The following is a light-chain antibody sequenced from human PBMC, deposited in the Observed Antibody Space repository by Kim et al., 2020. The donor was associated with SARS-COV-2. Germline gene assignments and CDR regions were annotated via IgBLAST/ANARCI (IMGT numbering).Light chain of an antibody. J-gene: IGKJ1*01. CDR1: QSISSY. CDR3: QQSYSTPPIT. Sequence: SVGDRVTITCRASQSISSYLNWYQQKPGKAPKLLIYAASSLQSGVPSRFSGSGSGTDFTLTMSSLQPEDFATYYCQQSYSTPPITFGQGTKVDIK. V-gene: IGKV1-39*01. CDR2: AAS.